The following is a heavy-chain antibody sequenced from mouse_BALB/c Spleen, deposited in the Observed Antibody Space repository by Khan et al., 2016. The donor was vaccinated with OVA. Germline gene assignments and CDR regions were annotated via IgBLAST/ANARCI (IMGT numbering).Heavy chain of an antibody. CDR1: GFSLSNFG. CDR2: IWAGGST. Sequence: QVQLKESGPGLVAPSQSLSITCTVSGFSLSNFGVNWVRQPPGKGLEWLGIIWAGGSTHYNSALMSKLSITKDNAQSQVFLKMNSLQTDDTAMYYCARETAYYGNYEAMDYWGQGISVTVSS. CDR3: ARETAYYGNYEAMDY. V-gene: IGHV2-9*02. D-gene: IGHD2-10*01. J-gene: IGHJ4*01.